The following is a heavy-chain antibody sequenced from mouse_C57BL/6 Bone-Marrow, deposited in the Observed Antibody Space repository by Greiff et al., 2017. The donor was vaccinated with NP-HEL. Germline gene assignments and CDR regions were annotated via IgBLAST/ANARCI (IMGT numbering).Heavy chain of an antibody. D-gene: IGHD1-1*01. Sequence: QVQLQQPGAELVRPGSSVKLSCKASGYTFTSYWMHWVKQRPIQGLEWIGNIDPSDSETHSNQKFKDKATLTVDKSSSTAYMQLSSLTSEDSAVYYCAREVYYYGSSPLDYWGQGTTLTVSS. CDR2: IDPSDSET. CDR3: AREVYYYGSSPLDY. J-gene: IGHJ2*01. V-gene: IGHV1-52*01. CDR1: GYTFTSYW.